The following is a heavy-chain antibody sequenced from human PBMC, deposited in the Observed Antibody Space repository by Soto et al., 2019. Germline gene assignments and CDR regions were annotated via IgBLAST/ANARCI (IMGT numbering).Heavy chain of an antibody. CDR3: ARDWVGWFDP. V-gene: IGHV4-4*02. D-gene: IGHD1-26*01. CDR2: IYHSGST. Sequence: PSETLSLTCAVSGGSISSSNWWSWVRQPPGKGLEWIGEIYHSGSTNYNPSLKSRVTISVDTSTSTAYMELRSLRSDDTAVYYCARDWVGWFDPWGQGTLVTVSS. J-gene: IGHJ5*02. CDR1: GGSISSSNW.